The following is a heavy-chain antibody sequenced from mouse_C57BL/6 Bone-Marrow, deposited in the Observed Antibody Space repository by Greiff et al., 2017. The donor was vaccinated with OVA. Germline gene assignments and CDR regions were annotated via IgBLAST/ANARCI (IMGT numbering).Heavy chain of an antibody. CDR3: TSLDGNSYWYFDV. Sequence: QVQLQQSGAELVRPGASVTLSCKASGYTFTDYEMHWVKQTPVHGLEWIGAIDPETGGTAYNQKFKGKAMLTADKSSSTAYMELRSLTSEDSAVYYCTSLDGNSYWYFDVWGTGTTVTVSS. CDR2: IDPETGGT. J-gene: IGHJ1*03. V-gene: IGHV1-15*01. D-gene: IGHD2-1*01. CDR1: GYTFTDYE.